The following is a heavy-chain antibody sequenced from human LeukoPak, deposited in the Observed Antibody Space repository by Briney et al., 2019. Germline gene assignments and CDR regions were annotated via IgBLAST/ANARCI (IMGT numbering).Heavy chain of an antibody. CDR2: IYYSGST. D-gene: IGHD3-3*01. Sequence: SETLSLTCTVSGGSISNSYWNWIRQPPGKGLEWIGYIYYSGSTNYNPSLKSRVTISVDTSLNQFSLKLSSVTAADTAMYYCARGRNLEWFDYWGQGTLVTVSS. V-gene: IGHV4-59*01. J-gene: IGHJ5*01. CDR3: ARGRNLEWFDY. CDR1: GGSISNSY.